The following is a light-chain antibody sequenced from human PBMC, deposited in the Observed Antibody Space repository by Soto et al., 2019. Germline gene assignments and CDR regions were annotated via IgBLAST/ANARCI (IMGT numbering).Light chain of an antibody. CDR1: QGISSY. J-gene: IGKJ1*01. CDR3: QQLNSYPPR. V-gene: IGKV1-9*01. Sequence: DFQLTQSPSFLSASVGDRVTITCRASQGISSYLAWYQQKPGKAPKLLIYAASTLQSGVPSRFSGSGSGTEFTLTISSLQPEDFATYYCQQLNSYPPRFGQGTKVEIK. CDR2: AAS.